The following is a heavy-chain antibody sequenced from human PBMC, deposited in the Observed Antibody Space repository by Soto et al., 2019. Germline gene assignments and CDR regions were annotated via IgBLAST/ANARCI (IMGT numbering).Heavy chain of an antibody. V-gene: IGHV4-39*01. J-gene: IGHJ5*02. CDR1: GGSISSSSYY. CDR3: ASLLGTYSNWFDP. CDR2: IYYSGST. D-gene: IGHD2-15*01. Sequence: QLQLQESGPGLVKPSETLSLTCTVSGGSISSSSYYWGWIRQPPGKGLGWIGSIYYSGSTYYNPSLKSRVTISVDTSKNQFSLKLSSVTAADTAVYYCASLLGTYSNWFDPWGQGTLVTVSS.